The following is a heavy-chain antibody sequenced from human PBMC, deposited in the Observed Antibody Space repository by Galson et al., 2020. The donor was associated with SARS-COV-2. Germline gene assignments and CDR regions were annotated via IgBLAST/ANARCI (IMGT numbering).Heavy chain of an antibody. J-gene: IGHJ4*02. CDR3: ARDPPYGDYVLATSAPFDY. Sequence: GGSLRLSCAASGFTFSDYYMSWIRQAPGKGLEWVSYISSSGSTIYYADSVKGRFTISRDNAKNSLYLQMNSLRAEDTAVYYCARDPPYGDYVLATSAPFDYWGQGTLVTVSS. CDR1: GFTFSDYY. D-gene: IGHD4-17*01. V-gene: IGHV3-11*01. CDR2: ISSSGSTI.